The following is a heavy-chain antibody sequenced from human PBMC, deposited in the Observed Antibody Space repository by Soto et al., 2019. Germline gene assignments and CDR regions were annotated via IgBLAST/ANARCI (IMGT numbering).Heavy chain of an antibody. D-gene: IGHD3-16*01. J-gene: IGHJ4*02. Sequence: QVQLVQSGAEVKKPGSSVKVSCKASGGTFSSYTISWVRQAPGQGLEWMGRIIPILGIANYAQKFQGRVTITADKSTSTAYMELSSLRSEDTAVYYCASAPRGRWPLTAPDYWGQGTLVTVSS. V-gene: IGHV1-69*02. CDR1: GGTFSSYT. CDR2: IIPILGIA. CDR3: ASAPRGRWPLTAPDY.